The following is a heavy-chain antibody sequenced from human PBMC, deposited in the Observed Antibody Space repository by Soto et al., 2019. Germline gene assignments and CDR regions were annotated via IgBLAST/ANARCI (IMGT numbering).Heavy chain of an antibody. D-gene: IGHD3-22*01. CDR2: IIPIFGTA. CDR3: ARGWGYDSNDYYYAY. J-gene: IGHJ4*02. CDR1: GGTFSRHA. Sequence: QVQLVQSGAEVRKPGSSVKVSCKASGGTFSRHAISWVRQAPGQGLEWMGGIIPIFGTANPALKFQGRVTIIADESTSTVYMELGSLRSEDTAMYYCARGWGYDSNDYYYAYWGQGTLVIVSS. V-gene: IGHV1-69*01.